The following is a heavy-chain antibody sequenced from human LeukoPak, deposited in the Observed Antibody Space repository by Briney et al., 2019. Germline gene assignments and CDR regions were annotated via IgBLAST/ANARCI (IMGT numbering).Heavy chain of an antibody. CDR1: GYSISSGYY. V-gene: IGHV4-38-2*02. J-gene: IGHJ4*02. Sequence: SETLSLTCAASGYSISSGYYWGWIRQPPGKGLEWIGSIYHSGSTYYNPSLKSRVTISVDTSKNQFSLKLSSVTAADTAVYYCARENYCSGGSCYSFDYWGQGTLVTVSS. D-gene: IGHD2-15*01. CDR2: IYHSGST. CDR3: ARENYCSGGSCYSFDY.